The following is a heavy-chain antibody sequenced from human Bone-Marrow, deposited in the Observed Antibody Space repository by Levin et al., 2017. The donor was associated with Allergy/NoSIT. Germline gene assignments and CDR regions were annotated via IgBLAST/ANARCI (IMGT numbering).Heavy chain of an antibody. Sequence: ASVKVSCKASGYTFINYGLCWVRQAPGQGLEYMGWISPYNGNTISAQNFQGRVSLTADTSTNTVYMELRSLKSDDTAVYYCARKWLGYFDNWGQGTLVTVSS. D-gene: IGHD6-19*01. V-gene: IGHV1-18*01. CDR2: ISPYNGNT. CDR1: GYTFINYG. CDR3: ARKWLGYFDN. J-gene: IGHJ1*01.